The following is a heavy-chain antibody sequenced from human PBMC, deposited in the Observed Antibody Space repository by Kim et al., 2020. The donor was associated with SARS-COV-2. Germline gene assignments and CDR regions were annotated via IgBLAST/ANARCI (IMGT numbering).Heavy chain of an antibody. Sequence: GGSLRLSCAASGFTVSSNYMSWVRQAPGKGLEWVSVIHSGGSTYYADSVKGRFTISRDNSKNTQYLQMNSPKAENTAVYYCARRGTVYYYGMDDWGQGTTVTVSS. J-gene: IGHJ6*02. CDR1: GFTVSSNY. V-gene: IGHV3-66*02. CDR2: IHSGGST. D-gene: IGHD1-1*01. CDR3: ARRGTVYYYGMDD.